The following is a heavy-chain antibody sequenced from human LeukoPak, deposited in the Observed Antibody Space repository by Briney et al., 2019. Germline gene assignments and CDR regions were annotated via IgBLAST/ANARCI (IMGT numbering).Heavy chain of an antibody. J-gene: IGHJ4*02. V-gene: IGHV1-18*04. D-gene: IGHD1-7*01. CDR3: ARDLLGYNWNYPFDY. Sequence: GASVKVSCKASGYTFTGYYIHWVRQAPGQGLEWMGWISAYNGNTNYAQKLQGRVTMTTDTSTSTAYMELRSLRSDDTAVYYCARDLLGYNWNYPFDYWGQGTLVTVSS. CDR1: GYTFTGYY. CDR2: ISAYNGNT.